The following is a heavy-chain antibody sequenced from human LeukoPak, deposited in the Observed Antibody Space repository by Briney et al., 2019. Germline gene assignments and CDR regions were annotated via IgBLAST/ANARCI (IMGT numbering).Heavy chain of an antibody. V-gene: IGHV4-34*01. CDR2: INHSGST. D-gene: IGHD3-10*01. CDR1: GVSFSGYY. CDR3: ARGPFGGYGSGSPRWFDP. J-gene: IGHJ5*02. Sequence: SETLSLTCAVYGVSFSGYYWSWIRQPPGKGLEWIGEINHSGSTNYNPLLKSRVTISVDTSKNQSSLKLSSVTAADTAVYYCARGPFGGYGSGSPRWFDPWGQGTLVTVSS.